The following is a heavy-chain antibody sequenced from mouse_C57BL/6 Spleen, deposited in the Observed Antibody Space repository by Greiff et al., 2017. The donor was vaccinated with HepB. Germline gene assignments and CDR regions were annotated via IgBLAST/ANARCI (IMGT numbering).Heavy chain of an antibody. CDR2: IWRGGST. Sequence: VKLMESGPGLVQPSQSLSITCTVSGFSLTSYGVHWVRQSPGKGLEWLGVIWRGGSTDYNAAFMSRLSITKDNSKSQVFFKMNSLQADDTAIYYCAIYYDYDKYYAMDYWGQGTSVTVSS. CDR1: GFSLTSYG. V-gene: IGHV2-5*01. D-gene: IGHD2-4*01. CDR3: AIYYDYDKYYAMDY. J-gene: IGHJ4*01.